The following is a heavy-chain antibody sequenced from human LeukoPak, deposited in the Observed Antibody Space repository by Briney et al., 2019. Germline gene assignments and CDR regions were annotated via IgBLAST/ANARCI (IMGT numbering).Heavy chain of an antibody. V-gene: IGHV4-34*01. Sequence: PSETLSLTCAVYGGSFSGYYWSWIRQPPGKGLEWIGEINHSGSTNYNPSLKSRVTISVDTSKNQFSLKLSSVTAADTAVYYCARGGIVVVPAADNWFDPWGQGTLVTVSS. J-gene: IGHJ5*02. CDR3: ARGGIVVVPAADNWFDP. D-gene: IGHD2-2*01. CDR1: GGSFSGYY. CDR2: INHSGST.